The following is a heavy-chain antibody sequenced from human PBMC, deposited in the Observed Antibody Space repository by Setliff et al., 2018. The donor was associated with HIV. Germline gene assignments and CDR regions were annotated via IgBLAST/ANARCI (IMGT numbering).Heavy chain of an antibody. Sequence: AGGSLRLSCVASEFILSSYAMTWVRQAPGKGLEWVSAISGGVGTTYYADSVKGRFTISRDNSKNTLYLQMNSLRAEDTAVYYCAKESGLYSNYNYYYYMDVWGKGTTVTVSS. J-gene: IGHJ6*03. CDR2: ISGGVGTT. CDR3: AKESGLYSNYNYYYYMDV. CDR1: EFILSSYA. D-gene: IGHD4-4*01. V-gene: IGHV3-23*01.